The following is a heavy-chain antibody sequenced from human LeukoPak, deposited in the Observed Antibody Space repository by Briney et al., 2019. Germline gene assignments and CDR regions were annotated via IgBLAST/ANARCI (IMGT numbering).Heavy chain of an antibody. CDR1: GYSFTNYW. D-gene: IGHD2-2*01. V-gene: IGHV5-51*01. CDR2: FYPSDSDT. J-gene: IGHJ6*03. CDR3: ARPALYCSSTVCPPYMDV. Sequence: GESLKISCKASGYSFTNYWIAWVRQMPGKGLEWMGIFYPSDSDTIYSPSIQGQVTISADKSISTAYLQWSSLKASDTATYYCARPALYCSSTVCPPYMDVWGKGTTVTVSS.